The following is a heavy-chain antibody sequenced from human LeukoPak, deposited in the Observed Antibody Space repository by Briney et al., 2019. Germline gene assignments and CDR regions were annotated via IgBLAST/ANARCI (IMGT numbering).Heavy chain of an antibody. CDR2: INPNSGGT. CDR3: ARLTMVRGVTDY. J-gene: IGHJ4*02. Sequence: ASVKVSCKASGYTFTGYYMHWVRQAPGQGLEWMGWINPNSGGTNYAQKFQGRVTITRDTSISTAYMELSRLRSDDTAVYYCARLTMVRGVTDYWGQGTLVTVSS. D-gene: IGHD3-10*01. CDR1: GYTFTGYY. V-gene: IGHV1-2*02.